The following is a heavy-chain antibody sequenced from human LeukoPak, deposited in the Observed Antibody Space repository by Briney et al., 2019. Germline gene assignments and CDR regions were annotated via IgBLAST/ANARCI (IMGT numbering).Heavy chain of an antibody. Sequence: GGSLRLSCAASGFTFSSFWMSWGRQAPGKGLEWVANIKQDGSDKYYVDSVKGRFTISRDNSKNTLFLQMNSLRAEDTAIYYCAKDRDYYGSGSDYWGQGTLVTVSS. CDR2: IKQDGSDK. CDR3: AKDRDYYGSGSDY. J-gene: IGHJ4*02. D-gene: IGHD3-10*01. V-gene: IGHV3-7*01. CDR1: GFTFSSFW.